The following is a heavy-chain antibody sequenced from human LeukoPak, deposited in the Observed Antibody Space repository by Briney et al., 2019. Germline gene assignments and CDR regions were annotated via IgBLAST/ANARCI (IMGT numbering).Heavy chain of an antibody. D-gene: IGHD1-1*01. V-gene: IGHV3-21*01. J-gene: IGHJ4*02. CDR1: GITFNSYT. CDR2: ISSSSSYI. Sequence: GGSLRLSCAASGITFNSYTMNWVRQAPGKGLEWVSSISSSSSYIYYAASVKGRFTISRDNAKNSLYLQMNRLRAEDTAVYYCARERQLERLAFGKEGSAFDYWGQGTLVTVSS. CDR3: ARERQLERLAFGKEGSAFDY.